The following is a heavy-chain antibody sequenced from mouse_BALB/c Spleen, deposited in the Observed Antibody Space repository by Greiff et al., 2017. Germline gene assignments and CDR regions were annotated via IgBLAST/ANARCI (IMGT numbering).Heavy chain of an antibody. Sequence: EVKLVESGGGLVKPGGSLKLSCAASGFTFSSYAMSWVRQTPEKRLEWVATISSGGSYTYYPDSVKGRFTMSRDNAKNTLYLQMSSLRSEDTAMYDCARPRDSSGYVFAYWGQGTLVTVSA. CDR2: ISSGGSYT. V-gene: IGHV5-9-3*01. J-gene: IGHJ3*01. D-gene: IGHD3-2*01. CDR3: ARPRDSSGYVFAY. CDR1: GFTFSSYA.